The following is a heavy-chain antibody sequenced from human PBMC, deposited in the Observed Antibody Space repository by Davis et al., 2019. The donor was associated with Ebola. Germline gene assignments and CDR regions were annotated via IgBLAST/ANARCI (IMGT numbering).Heavy chain of an antibody. D-gene: IGHD1-26*01. J-gene: IGHJ1*01. CDR1: GFTFSSYW. CDR2: IKQDGSEK. V-gene: IGHV3-7*03. Sequence: GGSLRLSCAVSGFTFSSYWMSWVRQAPGKGLEWVANIKQDGSEKYYADSVKGRFTISRDNAKNSLYLEMNSLRAEETAVYYCARDDSGSYYGYFQYWGQGTLVTVSS. CDR3: ARDDSGSYYGYFQY.